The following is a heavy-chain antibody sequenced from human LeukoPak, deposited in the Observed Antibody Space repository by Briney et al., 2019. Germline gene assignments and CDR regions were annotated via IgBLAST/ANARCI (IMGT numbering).Heavy chain of an antibody. V-gene: IGHV1-24*01. CDR3: ATGPTKLWFGEQYGN. D-gene: IGHD3-10*01. CDR1: GYTLTELS. J-gene: IGHJ4*02. Sequence: ASVKVSCKVSGYTLTELSMHWVRQAPGKGLEWMGGFDPEDGETIYAQKFQGRVTMTEDTSTDTAYMELSSLGSEDTAVYYCATGPTKLWFGEQYGNWGQGTLVTVSS. CDR2: FDPEDGET.